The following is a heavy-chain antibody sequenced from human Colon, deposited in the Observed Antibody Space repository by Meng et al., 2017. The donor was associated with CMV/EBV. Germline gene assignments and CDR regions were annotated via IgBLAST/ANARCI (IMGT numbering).Heavy chain of an antibody. Sequence: ETLSLTCAVSGFPVSANYMAWFRQAPGKGLEWVSIIYIGGTTTLYADSVRGRFSISTDNSKNTLYLQMSSLRDEDTAVYYCAREGYFRGFENWGQGTLVTVSS. CDR2: IYIGGTTT. CDR1: GFPVSANY. V-gene: IGHV3-53*01. J-gene: IGHJ1*01. CDR3: AREGYFRGFEN. D-gene: IGHD1-1*01.